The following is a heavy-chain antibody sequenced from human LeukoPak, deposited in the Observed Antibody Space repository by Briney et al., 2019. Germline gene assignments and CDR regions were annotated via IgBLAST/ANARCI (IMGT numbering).Heavy chain of an antibody. CDR1: GYTFTSYG. CDR2: LSAYNGNT. V-gene: IGHV1-18*01. D-gene: IGHD4-17*01. J-gene: IGHJ4*02. Sequence: ASVKVSCKASGYTFTSYGISWVRQAPGQGLEWMGWLSAYNGNTNYAQKLQGRVTMTTDTSTSTAYMELRSLRSDDTAVYYCARDHRYYGDSNFDYWGQGTLVTVSS. CDR3: ARDHRYYGDSNFDY.